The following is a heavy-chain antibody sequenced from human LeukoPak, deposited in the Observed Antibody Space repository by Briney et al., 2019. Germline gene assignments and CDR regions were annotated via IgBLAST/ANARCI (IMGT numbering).Heavy chain of an antibody. CDR2: IYYSGST. J-gene: IGHJ4*02. V-gene: IGHV4-39*01. CDR3: ARHPRSGSYYGVFDY. CDR1: GGSISSSSYY. D-gene: IGHD1-26*01. Sequence: SETLSLTCTVSGGSISSSSYYWGWIRQAPGKGLEWIGSIYYSGSTYYNPSLKSRFTTSVDTSKNQFSLKLSSVTAADTAVYYCARHPRSGSYYGVFDYWGQGTLVTVSS.